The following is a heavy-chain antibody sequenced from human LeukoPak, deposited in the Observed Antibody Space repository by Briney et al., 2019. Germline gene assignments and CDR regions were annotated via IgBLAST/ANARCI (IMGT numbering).Heavy chain of an antibody. CDR3: ATSGYSGYDRPA. CDR2: IRSDTAT. Sequence: GGSLRLSCVASGFTFGSHAMAWVRHTPEKGLEWVSVIRSDTATDYADSVKGRFTLSRDTSKNTLYLQMNSLRAEDTALYYWATSGYSGYDRPAWGQGTLV. D-gene: IGHD5-12*01. V-gene: IGHV3-23*01. CDR1: GFTFGSHA. J-gene: IGHJ5*02.